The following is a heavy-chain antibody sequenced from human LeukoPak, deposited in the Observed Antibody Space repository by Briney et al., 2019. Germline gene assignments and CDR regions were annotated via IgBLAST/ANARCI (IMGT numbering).Heavy chain of an antibody. D-gene: IGHD6-19*01. CDR1: GFTFSSYG. V-gene: IGHV3-33*06. CDR2: IWYDGSNK. J-gene: IGHJ3*02. Sequence: GGSLRLSCAASGFTFSSYGMHWVRQAPGKGLEWVAVIWYDGSNKYYADSVKGRFTISRDNSKNTLYLQMNSLRAEDTAVYYCAKEAGYSSGWYQVFGAFDIWGQGTMVTVSS. CDR3: AKEAGYSSGWYQVFGAFDI.